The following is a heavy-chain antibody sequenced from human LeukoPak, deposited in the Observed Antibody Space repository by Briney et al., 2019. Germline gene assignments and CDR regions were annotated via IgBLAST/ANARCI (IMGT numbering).Heavy chain of an antibody. D-gene: IGHD6-13*01. V-gene: IGHV3-33*01. CDR2: IWYDGSNK. CDR1: GFTFSSYG. Sequence: PGGSLRLSCAASGFTFSSYGMHWVRQAPGKGLEWVAVIWYDGSNKYYADSVKGRFTISRDNSKNTLYLQMNSLRAEDTAVYYCARDLRGIAAAGTHFQHWGQGTLVTVSS. J-gene: IGHJ1*01. CDR3: ARDLRGIAAAGTHFQH.